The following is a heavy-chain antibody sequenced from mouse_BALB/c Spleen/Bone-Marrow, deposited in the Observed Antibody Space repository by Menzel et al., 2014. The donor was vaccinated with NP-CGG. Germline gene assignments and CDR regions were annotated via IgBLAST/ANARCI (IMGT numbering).Heavy chain of an antibody. D-gene: IGHD1-1*01. CDR3: VRETTVVADFDY. CDR2: IHYSGNT. Sequence: VQLKESGPDLVKPSQSLSLTCTVTGYSITNGYGWHWIQQFPGNKLEWMGYIHYSGNTNYNPSLKSRVSITRDTSKNQFFLQLNSVTTDDTATYYCVRETTVVADFDYWGQGTTLTVSS. CDR1: GYSITNGYG. V-gene: IGHV3-1*02. J-gene: IGHJ2*01.